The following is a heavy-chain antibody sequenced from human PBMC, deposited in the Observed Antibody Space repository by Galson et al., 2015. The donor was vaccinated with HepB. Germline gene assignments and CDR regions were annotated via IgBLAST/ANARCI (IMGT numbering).Heavy chain of an antibody. CDR2: ISSSSSYT. J-gene: IGHJ4*02. V-gene: IGHV3-11*05. CDR1: GFTFSDYY. Sequence: SLRLSCAASGFTFSDYYMSWIRQAPGKGLEWVSYISSSSSYTNYADSVKGRFTISRDNAKNSLYLQMNSLRAEDTAVYYCARVGVVAAVDYWGQGTLVTVSS. D-gene: IGHD2-15*01. CDR3: ARVGVVAAVDY.